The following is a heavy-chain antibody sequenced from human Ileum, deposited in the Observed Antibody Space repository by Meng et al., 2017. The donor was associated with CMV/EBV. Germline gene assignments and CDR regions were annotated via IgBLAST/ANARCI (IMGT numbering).Heavy chain of an antibody. Sequence: QVKLQRPGPVLVKPSQPLSLTRAGSGCSIRSGIYSWSWIRQPAGKGLDWIGRIYTSESTNYNPSLKSRVTISVDTSKNQFSRKLSSVTATDTAVYYCAGGAITGTTEVPFDYWGQGTLVTVSS. V-gene: IGHV4-61*02. CDR2: IYTSEST. D-gene: IGHD1-20*01. CDR3: AGGAITGTTEVPFDY. CDR1: GCSIRSGIYS. J-gene: IGHJ4*02.